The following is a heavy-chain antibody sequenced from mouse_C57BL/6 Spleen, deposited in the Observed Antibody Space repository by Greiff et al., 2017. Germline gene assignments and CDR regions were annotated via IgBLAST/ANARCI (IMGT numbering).Heavy chain of an antibody. CDR3: TRRITTVVAGNWYFDV. V-gene: IGHV1-15*01. D-gene: IGHD1-1*01. CDR1: GYTFTDYE. CDR2: IDPETGGT. J-gene: IGHJ1*03. Sequence: VQLQQSGAELVRPGASVTLSCKASGYTFTDYEMHWVKQTPVHGLEWIGAIDPETGGTAYNQKFKGKAILTADKSSSTAYMELRSLTSEDSAVYYCTRRITTVVAGNWYFDVWGTGTTVTVSS.